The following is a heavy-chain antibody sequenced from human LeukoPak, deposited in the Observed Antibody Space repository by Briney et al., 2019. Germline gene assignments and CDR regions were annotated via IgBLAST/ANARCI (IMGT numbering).Heavy chain of an antibody. D-gene: IGHD3-3*01. J-gene: IGHJ6*04. CDR3: ARHAVADSVTVFGVSPDV. V-gene: IGHV4-39*01. CDR2: IYYSGTT. CDR1: GDSMSSSSYY. Sequence: PSETLSLTCSVSGDSMSSSSYYWGWIRQPPGKGLEWIGSIYYSGTTHYNASLKSRVIISLDRSRTQFSLQVNSVTAADTAVYYCARHAVADSVTVFGVSPDVWGKGTTFTLFS.